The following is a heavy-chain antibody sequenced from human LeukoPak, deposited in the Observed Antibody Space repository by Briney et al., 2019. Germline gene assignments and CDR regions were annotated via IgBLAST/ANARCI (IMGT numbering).Heavy chain of an antibody. V-gene: IGHV3-66*01. CDR1: GFTVSSNY. CDR3: AKDYALYYFDY. CDR2: IYSGGST. J-gene: IGHJ4*02. Sequence: GGSLRLSCAASGFTVSSNYMSWVRQAPGKGLEWVSVIYSGGSTYYADSVKGRFTISRDNSRNTLFLQMNSLRAEDTALYYCAKDYALYYFDYWGQGTPVTVSS. D-gene: IGHD2-2*01.